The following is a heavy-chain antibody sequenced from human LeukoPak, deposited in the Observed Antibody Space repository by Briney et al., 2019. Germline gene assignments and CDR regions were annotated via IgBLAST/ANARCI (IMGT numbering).Heavy chain of an antibody. D-gene: IGHD4-17*01. CDR1: GYSISSGYY. Sequence: TSSETLSLTCTVSGYSISSGYYWGWIRQPPGKGLEWIGSIYHSGSTNYNPSLKSRVTISVDKSKNQFSLKLSSVTAADTAVYYCARIYYGDYDYWGQGALVTVSS. CDR2: IYHSGST. CDR3: ARIYYGDYDY. V-gene: IGHV4-38-2*02. J-gene: IGHJ4*02.